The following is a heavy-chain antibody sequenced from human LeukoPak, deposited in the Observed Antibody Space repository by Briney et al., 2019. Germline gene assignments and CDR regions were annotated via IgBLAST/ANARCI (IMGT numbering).Heavy chain of an antibody. CDR3: ARGGYDILTGYFLFDY. V-gene: IGHV4-30-2*01. Sequence: SETLSLTCTVSGGSFSSGGYYWSWIRQPPGKGLEWIGYIYHSGITSYNPSLKSRVTISVDTSKNQFSLKLSSVTAADTAVYYRARGGYDILTGYFLFDYWGQGTLVTVSS. CDR2: IYHSGIT. J-gene: IGHJ4*02. CDR1: GGSFSSGGYY. D-gene: IGHD3-9*01.